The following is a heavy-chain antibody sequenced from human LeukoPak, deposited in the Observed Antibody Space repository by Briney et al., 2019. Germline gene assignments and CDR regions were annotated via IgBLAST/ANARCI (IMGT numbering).Heavy chain of an antibody. CDR3: ARGPTWYYYDSSGYQGPFDP. D-gene: IGHD3-22*01. CDR2: IIPIFGTA. CDR1: GGTFSSYA. V-gene: IGHV1-69*13. J-gene: IGHJ5*02. Sequence: ASVKVSCKASGGTFSSYAISWVRQAPGQGLEWMGGIIPIFGTASYAQKFQGRVTITADESTSTAYMELSSLRSEDTAVYYCARGPTWYYYDSSGYQGPFDPWGQGTLVTVSS.